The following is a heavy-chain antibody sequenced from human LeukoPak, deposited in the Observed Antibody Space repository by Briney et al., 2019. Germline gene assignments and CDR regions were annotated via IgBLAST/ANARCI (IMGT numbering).Heavy chain of an antibody. V-gene: IGHV4-61*02. Sequence: PSETLSLTCTVSGGSISSGSYYWSWIRQPAGKGLEWIGRIYTSGSTNYNPSLKSRVTISVDTSKNQFSLKLSSVTAADTAVYYCARDSGYYDSGGYPDYWGQGTLVTVST. CDR3: ARDSGYYDSGGYPDY. CDR2: IYTSGST. CDR1: GGSISSGSYY. J-gene: IGHJ4*02. D-gene: IGHD3-22*01.